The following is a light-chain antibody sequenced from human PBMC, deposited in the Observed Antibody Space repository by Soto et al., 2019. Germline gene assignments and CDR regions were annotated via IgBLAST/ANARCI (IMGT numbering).Light chain of an antibody. J-gene: IGKJ1*01. CDR1: QRISYW. V-gene: IGKV1-5*03. CDR3: QQYSSHST. CDR2: QAS. Sequence: DIQMTQSPSTLSAFVGYRVTITCRASQRISYWLAWYQQKPGKAPKLLIYQASSLENGVPSRFSGSGSGTEFSLTISSLQPDDFATYYCQQYSSHSTCGQGNKVDIK.